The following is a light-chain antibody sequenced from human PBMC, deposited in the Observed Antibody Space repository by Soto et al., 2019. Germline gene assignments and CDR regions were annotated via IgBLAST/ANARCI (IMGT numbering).Light chain of an antibody. CDR3: HKYNSSPST. J-gene: IGKJ1*01. Sequence: DIQMTQSPSSLSASVGDRVTITCRASQGSSNYLAWYQQKPGKVTKLMNYAASTLQSGVPSRFSGSGSGTDFALTIRRLQPEDDATYYFHKYNSSPSTCGQGTKVEIK. V-gene: IGKV1-27*01. CDR1: QGSSNY. CDR2: AAS.